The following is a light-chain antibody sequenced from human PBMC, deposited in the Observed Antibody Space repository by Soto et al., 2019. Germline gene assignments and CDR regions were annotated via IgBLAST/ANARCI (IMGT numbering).Light chain of an antibody. Sequence: IVLTQSPGTLSLSPGERDTLSCRASQSVSSSYLAWYQQKPGQAPRLLIYGASSRATGIPDRFSSSGSGTYFTFTSSRRVPDYVAVYYCLQYGISPLTFGGGTKVEIK. V-gene: IGKV3-20*01. CDR3: LQYGISPLT. J-gene: IGKJ4*01. CDR2: GAS. CDR1: QSVSSSY.